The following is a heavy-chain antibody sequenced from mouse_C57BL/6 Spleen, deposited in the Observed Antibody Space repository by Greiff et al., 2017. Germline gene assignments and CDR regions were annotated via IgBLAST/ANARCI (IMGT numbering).Heavy chain of an antibody. Sequence: VQRVESGPELVKPGASVKISCKASGYAFSSSWMNWVKQRPGKGLEWIGRIYPGDGDTNYNGKFKGKATLTADKSSSTAYMQLSSLTSEDSAVYFCASSSSYYFDYWGQGTTLTVSS. CDR2: IYPGDGDT. J-gene: IGHJ2*01. CDR3: ASSSSYYFDY. V-gene: IGHV1-82*01. CDR1: GYAFSSSW. D-gene: IGHD1-1*01.